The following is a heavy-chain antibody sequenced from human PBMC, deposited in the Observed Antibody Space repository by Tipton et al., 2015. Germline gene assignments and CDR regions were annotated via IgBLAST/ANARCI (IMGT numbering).Heavy chain of an antibody. CDR3: ARSGGYGWDQ. V-gene: IGHV3-7*01. CDR1: GFTFSNYW. D-gene: IGHD5-12*01. J-gene: IGHJ4*02. CDR2: IKPDGSES. Sequence: SLRLSCAVSGFTFSNYWMSWVRQSPGKGLEWVANIKPDGSESYYLESVKGRFTFSRDNAKNSLYLQMNRLRAEDTAVYYCARSGGYGWDQWGQGTLVTVSS.